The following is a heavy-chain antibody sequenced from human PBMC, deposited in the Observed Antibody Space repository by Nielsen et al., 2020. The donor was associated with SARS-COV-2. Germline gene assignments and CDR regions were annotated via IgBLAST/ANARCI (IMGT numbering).Heavy chain of an antibody. V-gene: IGHV1-69*10. CDR2: IITVLYTP. D-gene: IGHD1-14*01. Sequence: SVKVSCKASGDTFRNDAFSWVRQAPGQGLEWMGGIITVLYTPIYSQKFQGRVTITADSSTSTAYMELSSLTSEDTAVYYCAKEPYWSNWGGSWFDPWGQGTLVTVSS. CDR3: AKEPYWSNWGGSWFDP. J-gene: IGHJ5*02. CDR1: GDTFRNDA.